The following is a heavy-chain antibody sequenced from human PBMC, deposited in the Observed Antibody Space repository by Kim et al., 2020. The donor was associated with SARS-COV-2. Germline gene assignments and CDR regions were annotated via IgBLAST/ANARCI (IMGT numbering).Heavy chain of an antibody. CDR2: IWYDGSNK. CDR1: GFTFSNYG. D-gene: IGHD6-6*01. J-gene: IGHJ4*02. Sequence: GGSLRLSCAASGFTFSNYGMHWVRQAPGKGLEWVAVIWYDGSNKYYADSVKGRFTISRDNSKNTLYLQMNSLRAEDTAVYYCARDWGPYSSSSGYGWFDYWGQGTLVTVSS. CDR3: ARDWGPYSSSSGYGWFDY. V-gene: IGHV3-33*01.